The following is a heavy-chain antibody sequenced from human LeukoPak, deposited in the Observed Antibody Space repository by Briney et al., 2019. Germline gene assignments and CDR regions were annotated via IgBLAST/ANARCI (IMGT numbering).Heavy chain of an antibody. J-gene: IGHJ4*02. D-gene: IGHD3-10*01. CDR2: IYYSGST. Sequence: SETLSLTCTVSGGSISSSSYYWGWIRQPPGKGLEWIGSIYYSGSTYYNPSLKSRVTISVDTSKNQFSLKLSSVTAADTAVYYCARRAREFGWVFDYWGQETLVTVSS. CDR3: ARRAREFGWVFDY. CDR1: GGSISSSSYY. V-gene: IGHV4-39*01.